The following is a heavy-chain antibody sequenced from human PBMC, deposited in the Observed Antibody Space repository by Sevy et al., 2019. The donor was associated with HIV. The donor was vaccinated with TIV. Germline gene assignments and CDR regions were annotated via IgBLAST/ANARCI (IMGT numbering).Heavy chain of an antibody. Sequence: SETLSLTCTVSGGSISSYYWSWIRQPPGKGLEWIGYIYYSGSTNYNPSLKSRVTISVDTSKNQFSLKLGSVTAADTAVYYCARESHGYGDTDYYYMDVWGKGTTVTVSS. J-gene: IGHJ6*03. CDR1: GGSISSYY. CDR3: ARESHGYGDTDYYYMDV. V-gene: IGHV4-59*01. CDR2: IYYSGST. D-gene: IGHD4-17*01.